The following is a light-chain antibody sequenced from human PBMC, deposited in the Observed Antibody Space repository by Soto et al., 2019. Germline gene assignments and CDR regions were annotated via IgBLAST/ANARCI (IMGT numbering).Light chain of an antibody. V-gene: IGKV1-39*01. Sequence: DIQITQSPSSLSASVGDRVTITCRPSQSISSHLTWYQHKPGRPPRLLIFASYILEGGVPSRFSGSGSDTYFTLPIHSLQPEDFALYYCQHSYITPRDTFGQGTKVEI. CDR2: ASY. J-gene: IGKJ2*01. CDR1: QSISSH. CDR3: QHSYITPRDT.